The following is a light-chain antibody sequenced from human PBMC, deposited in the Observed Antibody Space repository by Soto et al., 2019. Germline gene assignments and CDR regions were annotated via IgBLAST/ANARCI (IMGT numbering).Light chain of an antibody. CDR3: QQRSNWPT. V-gene: IGKV3-11*01. J-gene: IGKJ4*01. CDR2: DAS. CDR1: QSVSSY. Sequence: EIVLTQSPATLSLSPGERATLSCRASQSVSSYLAWYQQKPGQAPRLLIYDASNRATGIPARFSGSGSGTDFPLTISSLAPDVFAVYYCQQRSNWPTFGGGTKVEIK.